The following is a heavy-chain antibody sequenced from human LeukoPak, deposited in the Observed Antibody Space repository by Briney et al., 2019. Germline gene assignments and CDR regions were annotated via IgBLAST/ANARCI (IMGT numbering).Heavy chain of an antibody. J-gene: IGHJ5*02. V-gene: IGHV4-39*07. CDR2: IYYSGST. CDR3: ARRIAARPRGYWFDP. Sequence: SETLSLTCTVSGGSFSSGSYYWGWIRQSPGKGLEWIGTIYYSGSTNYNPSLKSRVTISVDTSKNQFSLKVSSVTAADTAVYYCARRIAARPRGYWFDPWGQGTLVTVSS. D-gene: IGHD6-6*01. CDR1: GGSFSSGSYY.